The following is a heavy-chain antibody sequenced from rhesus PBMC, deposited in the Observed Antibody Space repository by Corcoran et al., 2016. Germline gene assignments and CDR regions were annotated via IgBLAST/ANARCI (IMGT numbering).Heavy chain of an antibody. CDR1: GFTFDDYA. V-gene: IGHV3-201*01. Sequence: EAQLVESGGGVVQPGGSLRLPCAASGFTFDDYAMHWVRQAPGKGLEWVSGIVWSGGSTSKADSCKGQFTCSRANAKTPRYLQMGGLRSEDTAVYYCAYKGRGAADPTPGGFDYWGQGVLVTVSS. D-gene: IGHD6-25*01. J-gene: IGHJ4*01. CDR2: IVWSGGST. CDR3: AYKGRGAADPTPGGFDY.